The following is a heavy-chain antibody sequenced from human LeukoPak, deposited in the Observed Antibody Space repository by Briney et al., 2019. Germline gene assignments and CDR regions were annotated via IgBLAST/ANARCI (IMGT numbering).Heavy chain of an antibody. Sequence: SETLSLICTVSGGSISSSSYYWGWIRQPPEKGLDWIGNIYVGGSTYYNPSLNSRVTLSLDTSRNQISLDLNSVTAADTAVYYCARLQYYYDSSGFFDYWGQGTVVTVSS. CDR2: IYVGGST. CDR1: GGSISSSSYY. CDR3: ARLQYYYDSSGFFDY. D-gene: IGHD3-22*01. V-gene: IGHV4-39*07. J-gene: IGHJ4*02.